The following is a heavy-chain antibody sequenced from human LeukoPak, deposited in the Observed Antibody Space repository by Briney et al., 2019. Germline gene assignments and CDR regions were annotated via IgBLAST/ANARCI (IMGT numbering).Heavy chain of an antibody. V-gene: IGHV3-30*03. Sequence: SGGSLRLSCAASGFTFSSYGMHWVRQAPGKGLEWVAVISYDGSNXXXXXSVKGRFTISGDNSKNTLYLQMNSLRAEDTAVYYCARFNDYGDYWGQGTLVTVSS. D-gene: IGHD2-8*01. CDR3: ARFNDYGDY. J-gene: IGHJ4*02. CDR1: GFTFSSYG. CDR2: ISYDGSNX.